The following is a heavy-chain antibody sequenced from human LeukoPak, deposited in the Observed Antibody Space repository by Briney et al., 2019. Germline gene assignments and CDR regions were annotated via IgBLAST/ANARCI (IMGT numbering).Heavy chain of an antibody. D-gene: IGHD7-27*01. Sequence: GGSLRLSCAASGFTFSNFAMHWVRQTPGKGLQYVAAISNSGHRTHYVDSVQGRFTVSRDNSKNTLYLQMGSLRPEDTALYYCAKGLSGSSDKWGQGVLVAVSS. J-gene: IGHJ1*01. CDR3: AKGLSGSSDK. CDR2: ISNSGHRT. CDR1: GFTFSNFA. V-gene: IGHV3-64*02.